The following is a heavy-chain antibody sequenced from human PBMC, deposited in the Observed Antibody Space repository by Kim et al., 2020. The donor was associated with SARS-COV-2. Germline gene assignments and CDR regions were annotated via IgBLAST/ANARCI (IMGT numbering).Heavy chain of an antibody. CDR3: ATQGGYSYGRKGFSNWYFDL. Sequence: GGSLRLSCAASGFTFSSYSMNWVRQAPGKGLEWVSSISSSSSYIYYADSVKGRFTISRDNAKNSLYLQMNSLRAEDTAVYYCATQGGYSYGRKGFSNWYFDLWGRVTLVTVSS. CDR2: ISSSSSYI. V-gene: IGHV3-21*01. J-gene: IGHJ2*01. D-gene: IGHD5-18*01. CDR1: GFTFSSYS.